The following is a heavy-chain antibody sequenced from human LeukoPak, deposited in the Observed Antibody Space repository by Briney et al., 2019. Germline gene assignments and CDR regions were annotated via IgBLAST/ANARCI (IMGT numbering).Heavy chain of an antibody. V-gene: IGHV3-23*01. CDR1: GFTFSSYP. CDR3: AKSRPRLLLGFDY. Sequence: GGSLRLSCAASGFTFSSYPISGSRRAPGKGLEWVSAITGSGGSTYFPDSVKGRFTISRDNSKNTLYLQMNSLRAEDTAVYYCAKSRPRLLLGFDYWGQGTLVTVSS. D-gene: IGHD2-15*01. CDR2: ITGSGGST. J-gene: IGHJ4*02.